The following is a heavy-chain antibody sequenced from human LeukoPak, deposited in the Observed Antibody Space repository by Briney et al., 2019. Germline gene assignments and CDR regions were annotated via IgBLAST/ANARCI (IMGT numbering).Heavy chain of an antibody. CDR3: ARDRSDILTGYNDAFDM. Sequence: GGSLRLSCAASGFTFSSYWMSWVRQAPEKGLEWVATIKLDGSEKYYVDSMKGRLTISRDNANNSLHLQMNSLRAEDTAVYYCARDRSDILTGYNDAFDMWGQGTMVTVSS. V-gene: IGHV3-7*01. J-gene: IGHJ3*02. CDR1: GFTFSSYW. CDR2: IKLDGSEK. D-gene: IGHD3-9*01.